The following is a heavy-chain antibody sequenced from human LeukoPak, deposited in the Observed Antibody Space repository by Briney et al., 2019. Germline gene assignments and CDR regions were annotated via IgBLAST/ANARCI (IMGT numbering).Heavy chain of an antibody. Sequence: SQTLSLTCTVSGGSISSGSYYWSWIRQPAGKGLEWIGRMYTSGSTNYNPSLKSRVTISVDTSKNQFSLKLSSVTAADTAVYYCARRRRAVAPYNWFDPWGQGTLVTVSS. CDR1: GGSISSGSYY. J-gene: IGHJ5*02. D-gene: IGHD6-19*01. CDR2: MYTSGST. V-gene: IGHV4-61*02. CDR3: ARRRRAVAPYNWFDP.